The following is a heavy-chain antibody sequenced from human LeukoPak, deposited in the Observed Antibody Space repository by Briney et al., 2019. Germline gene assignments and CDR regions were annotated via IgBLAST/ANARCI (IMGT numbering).Heavy chain of an antibody. CDR2: ISHIGDGT. J-gene: IGHJ4*02. V-gene: IGHV3-23*01. CDR1: GFTLRTYA. D-gene: IGHD6-13*01. CDR3: AKDKGPGSWHTPSDF. Sequence: PGGSLTLSCAPSGFTLRTYAMSWVRQAPGRGLEWVSGISHIGDGTYHAQSVQGRFTLSRDNSKITVFLQMNSLRADDTAKYYCAKDKGPGSWHTPSDFWGQGNLVPVSS.